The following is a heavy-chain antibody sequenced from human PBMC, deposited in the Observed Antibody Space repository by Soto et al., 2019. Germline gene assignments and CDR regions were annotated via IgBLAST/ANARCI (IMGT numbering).Heavy chain of an antibody. J-gene: IGHJ4*02. CDR1: GGSVSSGIHY. CDR2: VYSSGST. Sequence: SETLSLTCVVSGGSVSSGIHYWSWIRQPPGKGLEWIGYVYSSGSTNYNPSLKSRVTISLDTPKNQFSLNLSSVTAADTAVYYCARVTRQHYYGSGSPADHWGQGSLVTVSS. V-gene: IGHV4-61*01. CDR3: ARVTRQHYYGSGSPADH. D-gene: IGHD3-10*01.